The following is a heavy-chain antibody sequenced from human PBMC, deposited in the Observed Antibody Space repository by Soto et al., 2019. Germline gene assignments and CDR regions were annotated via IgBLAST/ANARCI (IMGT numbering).Heavy chain of an antibody. D-gene: IGHD3-10*01. J-gene: IGHJ6*02. V-gene: IGHV3-33*01. CDR3: ARDAVTMVRGMKYYYYGMDV. CDR2: IWYDGSNK. Sequence: QVQLVESGGGVVQPGRSLRLSCAASGFTFSSYGMHWVRQAPGKGLEWVAVIWYDGSNKYYADSVKGRFTISRDNSKNTLYLQMNSLRAEDTAVYYCARDAVTMVRGMKYYYYGMDVWGQGTTVTVSS. CDR1: GFTFSSYG.